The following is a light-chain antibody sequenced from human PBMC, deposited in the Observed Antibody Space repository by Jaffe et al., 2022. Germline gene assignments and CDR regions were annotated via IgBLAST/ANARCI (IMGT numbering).Light chain of an antibody. CDR2: WAS. Sequence: DIVMTQSPDSLAVSLGERATINCKSSQSVLYSSNNKDYLAWYQQKPGQPPKLLIYWASIRESGVPDRFSGSGSGTDFTLTISSLQAEDVAVYYCQQYYSSPLTFGGGTKVEIK. CDR3: QQYYSSPLT. CDR1: QSVLYSSNNKDY. V-gene: IGKV4-1*01. J-gene: IGKJ4*01.